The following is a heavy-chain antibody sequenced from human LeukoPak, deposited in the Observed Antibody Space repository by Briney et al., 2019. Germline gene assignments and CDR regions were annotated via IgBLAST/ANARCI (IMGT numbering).Heavy chain of an antibody. Sequence: GASLILSCAASGCTFGDYTMYWVRIAQGKGVGWVSSSSWNSGSICYADSVKGLFTISRDNAKNSLYLQMNSLRAVDTAFYYCAKGECSSTSCYAFDIWGQGTMVTVSS. V-gene: IGHV3-9*01. D-gene: IGHD2-2*01. CDR3: AKGECSSTSCYAFDI. CDR1: GCTFGDYT. J-gene: IGHJ3*02. CDR2: SSWNSGSI.